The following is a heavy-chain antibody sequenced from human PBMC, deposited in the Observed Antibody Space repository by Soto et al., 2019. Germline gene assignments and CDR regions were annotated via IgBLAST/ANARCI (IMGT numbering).Heavy chain of an antibody. CDR1: GFTFNTYG. J-gene: IGHJ4*02. Sequence: XESLRLSCAASGFTFNTYGMTWVRQAPGKGLEWVSTVSGSGGGTYYADSVKGRFTISRVNSKNTMYLQMSNLRAEDTAVYFCARIGPYCGGDCYPDFDFWGLGTPVTVS. CDR2: VSGSGGGT. V-gene: IGHV3-23*01. CDR3: ARIGPYCGGDCYPDFDF. D-gene: IGHD2-21*02.